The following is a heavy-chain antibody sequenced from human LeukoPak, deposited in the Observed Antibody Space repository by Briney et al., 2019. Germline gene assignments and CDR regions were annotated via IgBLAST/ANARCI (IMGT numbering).Heavy chain of an antibody. Sequence: PGGPLRLSCAASGFTFDDYGMSWVRQAPGKGLEWVSGINWNGGSTGYADSVKGRFTIPRDNAKNSLYLQMNSLRAEDTALYYCARVYAMVRGVYYFDYWGQGTLVTVSS. CDR2: INWNGGST. J-gene: IGHJ4*02. CDR1: GFTFDDYG. CDR3: ARVYAMVRGVYYFDY. V-gene: IGHV3-20*04. D-gene: IGHD3-10*01.